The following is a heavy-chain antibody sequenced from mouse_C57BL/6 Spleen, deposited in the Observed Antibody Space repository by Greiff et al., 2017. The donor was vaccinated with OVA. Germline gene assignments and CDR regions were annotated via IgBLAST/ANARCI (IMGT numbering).Heavy chain of an antibody. CDR1: GFTFSDYG. Sequence: DVQLVESGGGLVQPGGSLKLSCAASGFTFSDYGMAWVRQAPRKGPEWVAFISNLAYSIYYADTVKGRFTISRENAKKTLYLEMSCLRSEDTAMDYCARQENLYYAMDDWGQGTTVTVSS. V-gene: IGHV5-15*01. CDR3: ARQENLYYAMDD. CDR2: ISNLAYSI. J-gene: IGHJ4*01.